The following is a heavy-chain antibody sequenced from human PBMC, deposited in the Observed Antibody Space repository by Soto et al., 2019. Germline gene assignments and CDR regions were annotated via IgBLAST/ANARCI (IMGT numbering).Heavy chain of an antibody. CDR3: AKAKTAAHYYYYGMDV. D-gene: IGHD2-21*02. Sequence: QVQLGESGGGVVQPGRSLRLSCAASGFTFSSYGMHWVRQAPGKGLEWVAVISYDGSNKYYADSVKGRFTISRDNSKNTLYLQMNSLRAEDTAVYYCAKAKTAAHYYYYGMDVWGQGTTVTVS. V-gene: IGHV3-30*18. J-gene: IGHJ6*02. CDR2: ISYDGSNK. CDR1: GFTFSSYG.